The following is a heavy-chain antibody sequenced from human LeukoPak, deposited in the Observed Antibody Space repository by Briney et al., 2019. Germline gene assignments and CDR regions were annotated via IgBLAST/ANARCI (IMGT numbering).Heavy chain of an antibody. CDR2: IKEDGSKK. V-gene: IGHV3-7*03. J-gene: IGHJ4*02. D-gene: IGHD3-22*01. Sequence: GGSLRLSCAASGFTFSNYWMSWVRQAPGKGLEWVANIKEDGSKKNYVDSVKGRFTIFRDNAKNSLYLQMNSLRAEDTAVYYCAPPRDYYDSSGSHQGGDWGQGTLVTVSS. CDR3: APPRDYYDSSGSHQGGD. CDR1: GFTFSNYW.